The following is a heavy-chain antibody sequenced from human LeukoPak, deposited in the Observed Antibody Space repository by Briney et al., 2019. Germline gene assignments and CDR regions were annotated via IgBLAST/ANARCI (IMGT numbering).Heavy chain of an antibody. CDR1: GYSFGIYG. D-gene: IGHD3-16*01. V-gene: IGHV1-18*04. CDR3: VRDGGAESPTTDY. Sequence: ASVKVSCQASGYSFGIYGISWVRQAPGQGLEWTAWIRPYDGHTNYAQNLHARVTLTADMSTSTVYMEMFSLRSDDTAVYYCVRDGGAESPTTDYWGQGTLVTVSS. J-gene: IGHJ4*02. CDR2: IRPYDGHT.